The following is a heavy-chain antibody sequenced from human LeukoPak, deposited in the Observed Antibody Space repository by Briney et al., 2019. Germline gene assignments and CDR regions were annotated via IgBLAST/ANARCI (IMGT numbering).Heavy chain of an antibody. CDR1: GYTLTSYA. D-gene: IGHD2-2*01. CDR2: INAGNGNT. V-gene: IGHV1-3*01. J-gene: IGHJ5*02. Sequence: ASVKVSCKASGYTLTSYAMHWVRQAPGQRLEWMGWINAGNGNTKYSQKFQGRVTITRDTSASTAYMELSSLRSEDTAVYYCAREAVVVPAANWFDPWGQGTLVTVSS. CDR3: AREAVVVPAANWFDP.